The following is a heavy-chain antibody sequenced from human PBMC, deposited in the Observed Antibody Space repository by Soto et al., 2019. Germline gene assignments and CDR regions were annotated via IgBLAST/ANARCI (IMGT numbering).Heavy chain of an antibody. V-gene: IGHV5-51*01. CDR2: VPPGYGDSHA. D-gene: IGHD3-10*01. Sequence: GESLKIAGEGPGYTFTTDCIALVRQMHGKGLEWMVIVPPGYGDSHAKYSPSFQGQVTITRDTSISTVYLELSSLTSDDTAVYYCARDLNPYYAPGSLHGFFDLWGQGTTVTVPP. CDR1: GYTFTTDC. CDR3: ARDLNPYYAPGSLHGFFDL. J-gene: IGHJ4*02.